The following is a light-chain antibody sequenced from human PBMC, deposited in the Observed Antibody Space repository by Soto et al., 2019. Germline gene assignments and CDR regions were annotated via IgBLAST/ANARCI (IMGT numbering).Light chain of an antibody. Sequence: EIVLTQSPGTLSLSPGERATLSCRASQSVSKNFLAWYQQKPGQAPRLLISGASNRATGIPDRFSGSGSGTDVSLPIDRLEPQELAVYFCQRYGSSPPTFGGGTKVAI. CDR3: QRYGSSPPT. V-gene: IGKV3-20*01. J-gene: IGKJ4*01. CDR2: GAS. CDR1: QSVSKNF.